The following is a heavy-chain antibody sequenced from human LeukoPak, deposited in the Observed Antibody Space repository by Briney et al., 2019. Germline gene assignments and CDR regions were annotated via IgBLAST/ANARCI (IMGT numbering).Heavy chain of an antibody. CDR2: IYPGDSDT. CDR3: ASRSSLADYYYYMDV. D-gene: IGHD3-3*02. J-gene: IGHJ6*03. V-gene: IGHV5-51*01. Sequence: GESLKISCKGSGYSFTSYWIGWVRQMPGKGLEWMGIIYPGDSDTRYSPSFQGQVTISADKSISTAYLQWSSLKASDTAMYYCASRSSLADYYYYMDVWGTGTTVTVSS. CDR1: GYSFTSYW.